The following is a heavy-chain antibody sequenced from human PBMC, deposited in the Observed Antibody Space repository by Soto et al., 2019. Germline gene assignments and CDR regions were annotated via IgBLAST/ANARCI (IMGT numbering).Heavy chain of an antibody. V-gene: IGHV3-23*01. CDR2: ISGSGGST. CDR3: AKDPFLEWSSGYYYYMDV. CDR1: GFTFSSYA. Sequence: GGSLRLSCAASGFTFSSYAMSWVRQAPGKGLEWVSAISGSGGSTYYADSVKGRFTISRDNSKNTLYLQMNSLRAEDTAVYYCAKDPFLEWSSGYYYYMDVWGKGTTVTVSS. D-gene: IGHD3-3*01. J-gene: IGHJ6*03.